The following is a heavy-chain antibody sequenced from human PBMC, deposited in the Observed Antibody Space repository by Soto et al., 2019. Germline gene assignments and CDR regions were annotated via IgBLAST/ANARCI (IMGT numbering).Heavy chain of an antibody. D-gene: IGHD3-16*01. CDR1: GFTVSSKY. CDR3: AGGGTYTSAFFY. V-gene: IGHV3-66*01. Sequence: EVQLVESGGGLVQPGGSLRLSCAGSGFTVSSKYMSWVRQAPGKGLEWVSVVYSGGSTNNADSVKGRFTISRENSKNTLFLQMESLRAEDTAVYYCAGGGTYTSAFFYWGQGTLVTVSS. J-gene: IGHJ4*02. CDR2: VYSGGST.